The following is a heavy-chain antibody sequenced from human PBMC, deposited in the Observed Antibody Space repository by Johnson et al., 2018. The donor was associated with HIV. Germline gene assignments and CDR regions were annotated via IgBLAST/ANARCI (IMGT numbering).Heavy chain of an antibody. CDR1: GFTFSSYG. CDR3: ARDRGGGRYHDAFDS. CDR2: IRYDGSNK. Sequence: QVQLVESGGGVVQPGGSLRLSCAASGFTFSSYGMHWVRQAPGKGLEWVAFIRYDGSNKYYADSVKGRFTISRDNSKNTLYLQMNSLRVDDTAVYHCARDRGGGRYHDAFDSWGQGKMVTVSS. D-gene: IGHD1-26*01. J-gene: IGHJ3*02. V-gene: IGHV3-30*02.